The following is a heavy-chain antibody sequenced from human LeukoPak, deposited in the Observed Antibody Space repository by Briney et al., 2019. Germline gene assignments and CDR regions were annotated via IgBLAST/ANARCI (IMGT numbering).Heavy chain of an antibody. CDR2: INPSGGRT. D-gene: IGHD1-7*01. CDR3: ARDPPGSLELEYPLY. Sequence: ASVKVSCKAFGYMFTNYYVHWVRQAPGQGLEWMGTINPSGGRTTYAPRFQGRVSMTRTTSTSTVYMELRSLRSDDTAVYYCARDPPGSLELEYPLYWGQGTLVTVSS. CDR1: GYMFTNYY. J-gene: IGHJ4*02. V-gene: IGHV1-46*01.